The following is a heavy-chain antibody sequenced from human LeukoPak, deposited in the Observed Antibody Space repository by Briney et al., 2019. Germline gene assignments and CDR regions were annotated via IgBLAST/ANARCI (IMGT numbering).Heavy chain of an antibody. J-gene: IGHJ4*02. CDR1: GFSVSSNY. V-gene: IGHV3-48*03. CDR3: ARSFAY. CDR2: ISTSGSTI. Sequence: QPGGSLRLSCAASGFSVSSNYLSWVRQVPGKGLEWVSYISTSGSTIYYADSVKGRFTISRDNAKNSLYLQMNSLRAEDTSVYYCARSFAYWGQGTLVTVSS.